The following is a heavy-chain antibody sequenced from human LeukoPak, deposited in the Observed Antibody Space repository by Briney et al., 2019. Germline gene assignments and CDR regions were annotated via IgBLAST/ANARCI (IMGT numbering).Heavy chain of an antibody. CDR1: GGTFSSYA. J-gene: IGHJ6*03. CDR2: IIPIFGIA. D-gene: IGHD5-18*01. CDR3: ATDTAMASLRDDYYYYYYMDV. Sequence: GSSVKVSCKASGGTFSSYAISWVRQAPGQGLEWMGGIIPIFGIANYAQKFQGRVTITTDETTSTAYMELSRLRSEDTAVYYCATDTAMASLRDDYYYYYYMDVWGKGTTVTVSS. V-gene: IGHV1-69*05.